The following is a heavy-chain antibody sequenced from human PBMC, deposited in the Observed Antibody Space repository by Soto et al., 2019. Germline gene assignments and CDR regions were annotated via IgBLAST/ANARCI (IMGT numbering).Heavy chain of an antibody. V-gene: IGHV6-1*01. D-gene: IGHD3-16*01. CDR1: GDSVSSNSAA. J-gene: IGHJ4*02. CDR2: TFYRSKWYY. Sequence: SQTLSLTCAISGDSVSSNSAAWSWIRQSPSRGLEWLGRTFYRSKWYYDYALFVNGRITINPDTSKNQFSLQLNSVTPEDTAVEFFARLCWGTGPRWGQGTLVTVSS. CDR3: ARLCWGTGPR.